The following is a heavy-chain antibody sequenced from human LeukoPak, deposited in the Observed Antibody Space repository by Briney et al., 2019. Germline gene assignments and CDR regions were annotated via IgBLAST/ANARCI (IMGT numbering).Heavy chain of an antibody. CDR3: ARDLVLLDT. Sequence: SETLSLTCTVSGVSISSYYWSWIRQPPGRGLEWIGYLYYSGSTNYNPSLKSRVTTSVDTSKNQFSLKLSSVTAADTAVYYCARDLVLLDTWGQGTLVTVSS. CDR2: LYYSGST. D-gene: IGHD3-10*01. J-gene: IGHJ5*02. CDR1: GVSISSYY. V-gene: IGHV4-59*01.